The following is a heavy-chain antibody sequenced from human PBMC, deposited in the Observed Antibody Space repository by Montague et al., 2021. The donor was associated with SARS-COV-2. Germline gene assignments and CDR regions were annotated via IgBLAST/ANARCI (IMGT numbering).Heavy chain of an antibody. J-gene: IGHJ4*02. CDR3: ASHSVWKQLGT. D-gene: IGHD6-13*01. V-gene: IGHV4-4*02. Sequence: SETLSLTCAVSGGSITSENWWSWVRQPPWKGLEWIAETHQCGGTNYNQSLMSRGTILLDNSKNQLSLIPTSLTAADTATYYCASHSVWKQLGTWGQGTLVSVSS. CDR2: THQCGGT. CDR1: GGSITSENW.